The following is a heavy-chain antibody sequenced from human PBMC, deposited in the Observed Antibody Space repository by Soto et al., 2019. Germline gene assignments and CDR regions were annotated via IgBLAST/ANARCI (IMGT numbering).Heavy chain of an antibody. CDR2: INAGNGNT. CDR3: ARSGSLWFVELSIDY. Sequence: QVQLVQSGAEVKKPGASVKVSCKASGYTFTSYAMHWVRQAPGQRLAWMGWINAGNGNTKYSQKFQGRVTITRATSASTADREVSSLRSEDTALYYCARSGSLWFVELSIDYWGKGTLVTVSS. D-gene: IGHD3-10*01. J-gene: IGHJ4*02. V-gene: IGHV1-3*01. CDR1: GYTFTSYA.